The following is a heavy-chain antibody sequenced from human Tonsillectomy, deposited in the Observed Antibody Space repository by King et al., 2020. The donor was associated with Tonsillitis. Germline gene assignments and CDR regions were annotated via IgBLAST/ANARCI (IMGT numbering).Heavy chain of an antibody. CDR1: GFTFSNYA. V-gene: IGHV3-30*18. J-gene: IGHJ3*02. CDR3: AKSPGESDLLSLGFDI. D-gene: IGHD1-26*01. Sequence: VQLVEAGGGVVQPGRSLRLSCAASGFTFSNYAMHWVRQAPGKGLEWVTIISYDGSNKYYADSVKGRFTISRDNSKNTLYLQMNSLRPEDTAVYYCAKSPGESDLLSLGFDIWGQGTMVTVSS. CDR2: ISYDGSNK.